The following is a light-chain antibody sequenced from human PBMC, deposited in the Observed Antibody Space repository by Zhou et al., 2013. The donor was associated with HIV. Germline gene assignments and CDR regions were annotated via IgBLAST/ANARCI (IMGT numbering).Light chain of an antibody. Sequence: EIVLTQSPGTLSLSPGQRATLSCRASQSVSSPYIAWYRQKSGQAPRLLIYDASSRAIGIPDRFSGSGSGTDFTLTISRLEPEDFAVYYCHQYGTSPWTFGQGTKVEIK. CDR1: QSVSSPY. CDR2: DAS. V-gene: IGKV3-20*01. J-gene: IGKJ1*01. CDR3: HQYGTSPWT.